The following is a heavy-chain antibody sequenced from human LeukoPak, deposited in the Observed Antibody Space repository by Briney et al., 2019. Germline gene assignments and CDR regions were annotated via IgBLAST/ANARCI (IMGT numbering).Heavy chain of an antibody. CDR2: MNPNSGNT. D-gene: IGHD1-26*01. V-gene: IGHV1-8*03. CDR1: GYTFTSYD. CDR3: ARHEQGALVFDY. Sequence: ASVKVSCKASGYTFTSYDINWVRQATGQGLEWMGWMNPNSGNTGYAQKFQGRVTITRNTSISTAYMELSSLRSEDTAMYYCARHEQGALVFDYWGQGTLVTVSS. J-gene: IGHJ4*02.